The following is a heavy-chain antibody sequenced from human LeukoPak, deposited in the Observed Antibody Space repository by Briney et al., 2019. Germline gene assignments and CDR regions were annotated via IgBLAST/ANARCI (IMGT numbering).Heavy chain of an antibody. CDR3: ARGYIVATYDY. D-gene: IGHD5-12*01. CDR2: INHSGST. Sequence: SETLCLTCAVYGGSFSGYYWSWIRQPPGKGLEWIGEINHSGSTNYNPSLKSRVTISVDTSKNQFSLKLSSVTAADTAVYYCARGYIVATYDYWGQGTLVTVSS. CDR1: GGSFSGYY. J-gene: IGHJ4*02. V-gene: IGHV4-34*01.